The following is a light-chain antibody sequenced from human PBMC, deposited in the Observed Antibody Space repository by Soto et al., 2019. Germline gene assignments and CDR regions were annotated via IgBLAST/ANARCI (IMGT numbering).Light chain of an antibody. V-gene: IGKV1-33*01. CDR2: DAS. J-gene: IGKJ5*01. Sequence: MTQSPLSLPVTPGEPASISCRSSQSLLHSNGYNYLNWYQQKPGRAPKLLIYDASNLEAGVPSRFRGSGSGTDFTFTISRLQPEDIATYYCQQYENLPTFGQGTRLEIK. CDR3: QQYENLPT. CDR1: QSLLHSNGYNY.